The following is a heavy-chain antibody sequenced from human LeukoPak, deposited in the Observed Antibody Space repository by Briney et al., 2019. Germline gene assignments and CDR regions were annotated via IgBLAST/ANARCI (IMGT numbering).Heavy chain of an antibody. Sequence: PSETLSLTCTVSGGSISSYYWSWIRQPPGKGLEWIGYIYYSGSTNYNPSLKSRVTISVDTSKNQFSLKLSSVTAADTAVYYCARDLAAAGGDAFDIWGQGTMVTVSS. CDR1: GGSISSYY. D-gene: IGHD6-13*01. CDR2: IYYSGST. J-gene: IGHJ3*02. CDR3: ARDLAAAGGDAFDI. V-gene: IGHV4-59*01.